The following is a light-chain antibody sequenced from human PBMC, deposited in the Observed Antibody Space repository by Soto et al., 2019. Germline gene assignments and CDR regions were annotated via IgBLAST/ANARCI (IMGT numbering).Light chain of an antibody. CDR2: EVS. CDR3: SSYTSTHYV. V-gene: IGLV2-14*01. CDR1: STDVGGYNY. Sequence: QSVLTQPASVSGSPGQSITISCTGSSTDVGGYNYVSWYQQRPGKAPKLMIFEVSNRPSGVSYRFAGFKSGNTASLTISGLQAEDEADYYCSSYTSTHYVFGTGTKVTVL. J-gene: IGLJ1*01.